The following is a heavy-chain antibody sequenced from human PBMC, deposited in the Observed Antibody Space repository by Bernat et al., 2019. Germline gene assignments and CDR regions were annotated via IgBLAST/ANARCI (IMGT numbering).Heavy chain of an antibody. J-gene: IGHJ4*02. CDR3: TTVDIVVVTAPFDY. V-gene: IGHV3-15*01. Sequence: EVQLLESGGGLVQPGGSLRLSCAASGFSFSTYAMSWVRQAPGKGLEWVGRIKSKTDGGTTDYAAPVKGRFTISRDDSKNTLYLQMNSLKTEDTAVYYCTTVDIVVVTAPFDYWGQGTLVTVSS. D-gene: IGHD2-21*02. CDR2: IKSKTDGGTT. CDR1: GFSFSTYA.